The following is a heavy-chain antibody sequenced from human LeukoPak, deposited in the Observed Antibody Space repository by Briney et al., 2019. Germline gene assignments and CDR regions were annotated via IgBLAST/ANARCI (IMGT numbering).Heavy chain of an antibody. Sequence: GASVKVSCKASGGTFSSYAISWVRQAPGQGLEWMGGIIPIFGTANYAQKFQGRVTITADESTSTAYMELSSLRSEDTAVYYCAREQSWYYYDSSGVYYFDYWGQGTLVTVSS. D-gene: IGHD3-22*01. J-gene: IGHJ4*02. CDR2: IIPIFGTA. CDR3: AREQSWYYYDSSGVYYFDY. V-gene: IGHV1-69*13. CDR1: GGTFSSYA.